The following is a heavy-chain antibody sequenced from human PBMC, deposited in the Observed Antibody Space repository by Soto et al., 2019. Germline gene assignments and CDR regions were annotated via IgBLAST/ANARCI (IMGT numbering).Heavy chain of an antibody. CDR3: AQPGGDYEYFQH. Sequence: GGSLRLSFAAFGFTFSTYAMSWFRQAPGKGLEWVSGISRSGDNTYYLDSVKGRFTISRDNSKNTLYLQMNSLRAEDTAVYYCAQPGGDYEYFQHWGQGTLVTVSS. J-gene: IGHJ1*01. CDR2: ISRSGDNT. CDR1: GFTFSTYA. D-gene: IGHD4-17*01. V-gene: IGHV3-23*01.